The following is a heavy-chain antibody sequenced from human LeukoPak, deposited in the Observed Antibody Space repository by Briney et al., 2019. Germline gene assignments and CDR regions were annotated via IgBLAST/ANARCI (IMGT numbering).Heavy chain of an antibody. J-gene: IGHJ6*03. D-gene: IGHD5/OR15-5a*01. Sequence: GGSLRLSCAASGFTFSNYNMNWVRQAPGKGLEWVSSISSSSSTTIYYADSVKGRFTISRDNAKNSLYLQMNSLRAEDTAVYYCVRASSTLGSLLYYYYYYMDVWGKGTTVTVSS. CDR1: GFTFSNYN. CDR2: ISSSSSTTI. CDR3: VRASSTLGSLLYYYYYYMDV. V-gene: IGHV3-48*04.